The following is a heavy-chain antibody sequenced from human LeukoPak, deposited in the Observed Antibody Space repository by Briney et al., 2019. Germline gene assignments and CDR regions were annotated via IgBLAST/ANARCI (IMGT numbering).Heavy chain of an antibody. D-gene: IGHD6-13*01. Sequence: PGGSLRFSCAASGFTVSSNYMSWVRQAPGKGLEWVSVIYSGGSTYYADSVKGRFTISRDNSKNTLYLQMNSLRAEDTAVYYCASSIAAAGTFGYWGQGTLVTVSS. CDR2: IYSGGST. CDR1: GFTVSSNY. V-gene: IGHV3-66*01. CDR3: ASSIAAAGTFGY. J-gene: IGHJ4*02.